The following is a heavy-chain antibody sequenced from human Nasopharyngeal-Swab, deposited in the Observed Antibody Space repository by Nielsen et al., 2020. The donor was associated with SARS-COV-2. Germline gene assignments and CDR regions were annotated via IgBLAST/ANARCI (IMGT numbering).Heavy chain of an antibody. CDR2: IIPISGTA. J-gene: IGHJ3*02. CDR1: GDTFISYA. Sequence: SVKVSCKASGDTFISYAFSWVRQAPGQGLEWGGGIIPISGTAHYAQKFQGRVTITADKPTSTAYMDLTSLRSDDTAVYYCARDSGRRRNDYGNSRHAFDIWGQGTLVTVSS. CDR3: ARDSGRRRNDYGNSRHAFDI. D-gene: IGHD4-17*01. V-gene: IGHV1-69*06.